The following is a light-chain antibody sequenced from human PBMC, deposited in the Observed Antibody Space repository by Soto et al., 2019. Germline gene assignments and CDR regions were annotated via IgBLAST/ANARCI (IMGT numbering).Light chain of an antibody. CDR3: SSYTSTSTHVV. Sequence: QSVLTQPASVSGSPGQSITISCTGTSSDVGGYNYVSWYQQHPGKAPKLMIYEVSNRPSGVSNRFSGSKSGNTASLTISGLLAEDEADYYSSSYTSTSTHVVFGGGTKLTVL. V-gene: IGLV2-14*01. CDR2: EVS. J-gene: IGLJ2*01. CDR1: SSDVGGYNY.